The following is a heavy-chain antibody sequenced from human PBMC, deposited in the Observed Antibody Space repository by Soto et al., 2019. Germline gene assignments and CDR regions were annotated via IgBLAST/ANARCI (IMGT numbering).Heavy chain of an antibody. D-gene: IGHD5-12*01. CDR1: GFPLRNNG. Sequence: EVQMLESGGGLVQPGGSLRLSCAASGFPLRNNGMTWARQAPGKGLEWVADILASGASTYYADFVKGRFTISKDSSRNTLYLEMKSLRAEDTAVYYCLGHGGGSAWGPGTLVTVAS. V-gene: IGHV3-23*01. J-gene: IGHJ5*02. CDR3: LGHGGGSA. CDR2: ILASGAST.